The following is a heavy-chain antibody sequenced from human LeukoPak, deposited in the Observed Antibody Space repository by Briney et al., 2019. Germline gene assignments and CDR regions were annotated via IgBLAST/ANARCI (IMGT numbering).Heavy chain of an antibody. J-gene: IGHJ6*03. CDR2: IYTNGST. CDR1: GGSISSGSYY. V-gene: IGHV4-61*02. CDR3: TRGPHYGDGNYFFHMDV. Sequence: SETLSLTCTVSGGSISSGSYYWSWIRQPAGKGLEWIGRIYTNGSTNYNPPLKSRVTISVDTSKNQFSLKLSSVTAADTAVYYCTRGPHYGDGNYFFHMDVWGKGTTVTISS. D-gene: IGHD4-17*01.